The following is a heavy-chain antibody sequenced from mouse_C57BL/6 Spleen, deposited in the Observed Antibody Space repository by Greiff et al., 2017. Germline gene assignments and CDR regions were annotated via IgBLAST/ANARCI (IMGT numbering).Heavy chain of an antibody. J-gene: IGHJ2*01. CDR1: GYTFTSYW. CDR3: ARGYSLDY. D-gene: IGHD2-12*01. V-gene: IGHV1-59*01. CDR2: IDPSDSYT. Sequence: VQLQQPGAELVRPGTSVKLSCKASGYTFTSYWMHWVKQRPGQGLEWIGVIDPSDSYTNYNQKFKGKATLTVDTSSSTAYMQLSSLTSEDSAVYYCARGYSLDYWGQGTTLPVSS.